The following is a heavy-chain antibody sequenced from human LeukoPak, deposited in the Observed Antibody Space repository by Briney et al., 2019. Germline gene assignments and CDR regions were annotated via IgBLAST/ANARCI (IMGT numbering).Heavy chain of an antibody. Sequence: PGGSLRLSCAASGFTFSSYAMHWVRQAPDKGLEWVAVMSYDGSHKYYADSVKGRFTISRDNSRNTLYLHMNSLRAEDTALYYCARAGCGGDCFYYHYGMDDWGQGTTVTVSS. CDR3: ARAGCGGDCFYYHYGMDD. D-gene: IGHD2-21*02. J-gene: IGHJ6*02. CDR1: GFTFSSYA. V-gene: IGHV3-30-3*01. CDR2: MSYDGSHK.